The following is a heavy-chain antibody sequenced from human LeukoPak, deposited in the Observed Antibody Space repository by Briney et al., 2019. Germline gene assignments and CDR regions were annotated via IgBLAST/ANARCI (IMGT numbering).Heavy chain of an antibody. CDR1: GGSFSGYY. CDR2: INHSGST. V-gene: IGHV4-34*01. J-gene: IGHJ6*03. CDR3: ARGRAKVYYYYMDV. Sequence: PSETLSLTCAVYGGSFSGYYWSWIRQPPGKGLEWIREINHSGSTNYNPSLKSRVTISVDTSKNQFSLKLSSVTAADTAVYYCARGRAKVYYYYMDVWGKGTTVTVSS.